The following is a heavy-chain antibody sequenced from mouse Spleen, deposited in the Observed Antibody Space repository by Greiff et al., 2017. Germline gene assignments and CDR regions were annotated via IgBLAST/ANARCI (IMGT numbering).Heavy chain of an antibody. CDR1: GFTFSNYW. CDR2: IRLKSDNYAT. Sequence: EVKLMESGGGLVQPGGSMKLSCVASGFTFSNYWMNWVRQSPEKGLEWVAQIRLKSDNYATHYAESVKGRFTISRDDSKSSVYLQMNNLRAEDTGIYYCTALYYYGSSYDWWYFDVWGTGTTVTVSS. CDR3: TALYYYGSSYDWWYFDV. D-gene: IGHD1-1*01. V-gene: IGHV6-3*01. J-gene: IGHJ1*03.